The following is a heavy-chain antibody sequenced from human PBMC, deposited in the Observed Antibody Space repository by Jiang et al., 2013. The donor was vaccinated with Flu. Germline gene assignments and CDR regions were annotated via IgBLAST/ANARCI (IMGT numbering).Heavy chain of an antibody. Sequence: PSETLSLTCTVSGGSVSSGTLLLELDPASPQGRDWSGLGISITVGGTNYNPSLKSRVTISVDTSKNQFSLKLSSVTAADTAVYYCARDRGIVGATVYGMDVWGQGTTVTVSS. D-gene: IGHD1-26*01. J-gene: IGHJ6*02. CDR2: SITVGGT. V-gene: IGHV4-61*01. CDR1: GGSVSSGTLL. CDR3: ARDRGIVGATVYGMDV.